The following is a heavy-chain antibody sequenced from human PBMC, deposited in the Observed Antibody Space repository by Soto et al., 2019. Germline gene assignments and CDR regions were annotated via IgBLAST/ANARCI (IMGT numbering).Heavy chain of an antibody. CDR2: ISAYNGNT. V-gene: IGHV1-18*01. D-gene: IGHD6-13*01. CDR1: GYTFISYG. J-gene: IGHJ6*02. Sequence: QVQLVQSGAEVKKPGASVKVSCKASGYTFISYGISWVRQAPGQGLEWMGWISAYNGNTNYAQKFQGRVTMSTDTSTSTAYMELRSLRSDDTAVYYCAITKRVVIAAAVTDRYGMDVWGQGTTVTVSS. CDR3: AITKRVVIAAAVTDRYGMDV.